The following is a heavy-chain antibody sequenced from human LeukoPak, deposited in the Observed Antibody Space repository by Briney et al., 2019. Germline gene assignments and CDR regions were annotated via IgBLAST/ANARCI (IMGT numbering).Heavy chain of an antibody. V-gene: IGHV3-30*18. CDR3: AKGRFWRRKTDYHFLT. CDR2: LSYDGSNK. CDR1: GFTFSSYG. D-gene: IGHD3-3*02. Sequence: GRSLRLSCAASGFTFSSYGLHWVRQAPGKGLEWVAILSYDGSNKYYADSVKGRFTISRDNSKNTLYLQMNSLRAEDTAVYYCAKGRFWRRKTDYHFLTWGQGTLVTVSS. J-gene: IGHJ5*02.